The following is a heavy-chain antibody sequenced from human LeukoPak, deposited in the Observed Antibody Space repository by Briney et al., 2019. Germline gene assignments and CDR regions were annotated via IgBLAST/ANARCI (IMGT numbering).Heavy chain of an antibody. Sequence: ASVRVSCKASGDTFTNYGINWVRQAPGQRPEWMGWFSTYNGDTKYAQKLKGRLTLTADTLKTTAYMELRTLISDDTATYYCAVGQGVITWGGADVYDVWGQGTTVIVSS. CDR3: AVGQGVITWGGADVYDV. J-gene: IGHJ3*01. V-gene: IGHV1-18*01. CDR2: FSTYNGDT. D-gene: IGHD3-16*01. CDR1: GDTFTNYG.